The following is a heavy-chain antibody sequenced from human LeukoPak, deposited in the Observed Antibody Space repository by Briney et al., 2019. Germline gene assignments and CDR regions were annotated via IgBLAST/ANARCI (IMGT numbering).Heavy chain of an antibody. J-gene: IGHJ3*02. D-gene: IGHD3-22*01. Sequence: PSETLSLTCTVSGGSISSSSYYWGWIRQPPGKGLEWIGSIYYSGSTNYNPSLKSRVTISVDTSKNQFSLKLSSVTAADTAVYYCARGNHYYDSSGYYSNAFDIWGQGTMVTVSS. CDR3: ARGNHYYDSSGYYSNAFDI. CDR2: IYYSGST. V-gene: IGHV4-39*07. CDR1: GGSISSSSYY.